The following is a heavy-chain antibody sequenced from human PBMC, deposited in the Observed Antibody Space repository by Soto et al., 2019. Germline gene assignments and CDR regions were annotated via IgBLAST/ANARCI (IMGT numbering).Heavy chain of an antibody. CDR3: AKGSSQQWLVY. Sequence: GGSLRLSCAASGFTFISYSMSWVRQAPGKGLEWVSAISGSGVSTYYADSVKGRFTISRENSKNTLYLQMNSLRAEDTAVYYCAKGSSQQWLVYLGQRTLIAVSS. J-gene: IGHJ1*01. CDR1: GFTFISYS. D-gene: IGHD6-19*01. V-gene: IGHV3-23*01. CDR2: ISGSGVST.